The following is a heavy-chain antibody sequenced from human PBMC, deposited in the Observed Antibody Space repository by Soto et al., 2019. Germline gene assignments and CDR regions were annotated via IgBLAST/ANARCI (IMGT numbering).Heavy chain of an antibody. J-gene: IGHJ6*02. D-gene: IGHD1-20*01. CDR3: ARGGRYPKSSSYYGMDV. V-gene: IGHV1-69*01. Sequence: QVQLVQSGAEVKKPGSSVKVSCKASGGTFSTYSISWVRQAPGQGLEWMGGSLPIFGTAHYAQNFQGRVTITADESTSTAYMELSRLRSDDTAVYYCARGGRYPKSSSYYGMDVWGQGTTVTVS. CDR1: GGTFSTYS. CDR2: SLPIFGTA.